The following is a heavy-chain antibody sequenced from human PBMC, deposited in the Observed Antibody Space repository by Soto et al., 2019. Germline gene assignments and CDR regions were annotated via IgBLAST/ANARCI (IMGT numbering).Heavy chain of an antibody. CDR1: GYSFNNYW. CDR3: ARQDGYALYYFDS. D-gene: IGHD5-12*01. Sequence: PGESLKISCKGSGYSFNNYWIGWVRQMPGKGLEWMGTIYPGDSDTRYSPSFRGQVTISADKSISSAYLQWSSLKASDTAMYYCARQDGYALYYFDSWGQGTLVTVSS. V-gene: IGHV5-51*01. CDR2: IYPGDSDT. J-gene: IGHJ4*02.